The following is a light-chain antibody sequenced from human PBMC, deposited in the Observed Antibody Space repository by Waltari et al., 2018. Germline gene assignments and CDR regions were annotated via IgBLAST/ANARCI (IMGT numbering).Light chain of an antibody. J-gene: IGKJ1*01. V-gene: IGKV1-17*01. CDR2: RAS. CDR1: QGIGND. CDR3: QQGNSYPWT. Sequence: DIQMTQSPSSLSASVGDTVTITCQASQGIGNDLNWYEQKPGKAPKLLIYRASSFQSGIPSRFSGSRSGTEFTLTISSLQPEDFATYYCQQGNSYPWTFGQGTKVEIK.